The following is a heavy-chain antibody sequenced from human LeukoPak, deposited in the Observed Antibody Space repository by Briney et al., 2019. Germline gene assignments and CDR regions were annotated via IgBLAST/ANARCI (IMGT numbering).Heavy chain of an antibody. J-gene: IGHJ4*02. CDR1: RASISDNY. CDR2: TYTSGDT. CDR3: TIGGASGSLAH. Sequence: TPSETLSLTCTVSRASISDNYWSWSRQRAGKALEWIGRTYTSGDTNYNPSLKSRASVSVDTSKNQFYLSLRYVTAADTAVYYCTIGGASGSLAHWGPGTLVTVSS. D-gene: IGHD6-13*01. V-gene: IGHV4-4*07.